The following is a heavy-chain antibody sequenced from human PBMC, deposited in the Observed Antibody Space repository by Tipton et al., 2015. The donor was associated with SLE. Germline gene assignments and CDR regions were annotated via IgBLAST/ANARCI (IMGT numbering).Heavy chain of an antibody. Sequence: TLSLTCTVSGGSISSGDYYWSWIRQPPGKGLEWIGYIYYSGSTYYNPSLKSRVTISVDTSKNQFSLKLSSVTAADTAVYYCARGNNWNPTALYAFDIWGQGTMVTVSS. J-gene: IGHJ3*02. CDR2: IYYSGST. D-gene: IGHD1-20*01. CDR3: ARGNNWNPTALYAFDI. V-gene: IGHV4-30-4*01. CDR1: GGSISSGDYY.